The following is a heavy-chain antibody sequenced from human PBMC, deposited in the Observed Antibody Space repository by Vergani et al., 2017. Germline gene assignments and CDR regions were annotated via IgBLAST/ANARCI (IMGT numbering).Heavy chain of an antibody. D-gene: IGHD3-10*01. J-gene: IGHJ5*02. CDR1: GFTFSSYA. V-gene: IGHV3-23*01. CDR3: AGITMVRGAVGGFDA. Sequence: EVQLLESGGGLVEPGGSLRLFCAASGFTFSSYAMSWVRQAPGKGLEWVAAISGSGGSTYYADSVKGRFTIFRNNAKNTLYMQMNSLRAEYTAVYYCAGITMVRGAVGGFDAWGQGTMVTVSS. CDR2: ISGSGGST.